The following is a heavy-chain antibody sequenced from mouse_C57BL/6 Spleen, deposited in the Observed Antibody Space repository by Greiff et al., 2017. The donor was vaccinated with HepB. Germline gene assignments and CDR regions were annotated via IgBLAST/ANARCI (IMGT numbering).Heavy chain of an antibody. D-gene: IGHD2-4*01. CDR3: TGCYDYDGVDY. V-gene: IGHV6-3*01. CDR2: IRLKSDNYAT. CDR1: GFTFSNYW. Sequence: EVKVEESGGGLVQPGGSMKLSCVASGFTFSNYWMNWVRQSPEKGLEWVAQIRLKSDNYATHYAESVKGRFTISRDDSKSSVYLQMSNLRAEDTGIYYCTGCYDYDGVDYWGQGTTLTVSS. J-gene: IGHJ2*01.